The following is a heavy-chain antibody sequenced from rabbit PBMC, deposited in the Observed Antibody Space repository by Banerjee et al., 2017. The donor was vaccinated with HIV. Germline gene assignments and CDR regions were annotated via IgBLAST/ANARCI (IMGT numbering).Heavy chain of an antibody. CDR1: GIDFNSNYY. Sequence: QQQLEESGGGLVKPGGTLTLTCKASGIDFNSNYYMCWVRQAPGKGLEWIACIDADSSVSTTYANWAKGRFTISKTSSTTVTLQMTSLTAADTATYFCARDGGYADYGYALNLWGPGTLVTVS. CDR2: IDADSSVST. CDR3: ARDGGYADYGYALNL. D-gene: IGHD6-1*01. J-gene: IGHJ4*01. V-gene: IGHV1S45*01.